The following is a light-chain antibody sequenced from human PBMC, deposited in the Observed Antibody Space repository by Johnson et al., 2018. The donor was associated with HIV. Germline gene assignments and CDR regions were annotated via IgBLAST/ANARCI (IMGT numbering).Light chain of an antibody. V-gene: IGLV1-51*01. CDR1: SSNIGNNY. CDR3: GTWDSRLRTGF. Sequence: QSVLTQPPSVSAAPGQKVTISCSGSSSNIGNNYVSWYQQLPGTAPKLLIYDNNKRPSGIPDRFSGSKSGTSATLGITGLQTGDEADYYCGTWDSRLRTGFFGTWTKVSVL. J-gene: IGLJ1*01. CDR2: DNN.